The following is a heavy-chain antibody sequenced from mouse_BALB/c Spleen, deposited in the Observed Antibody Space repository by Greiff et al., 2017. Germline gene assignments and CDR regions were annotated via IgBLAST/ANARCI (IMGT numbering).Heavy chain of an antibody. V-gene: IGHV14-4*02. D-gene: IGHD4-1*02. J-gene: IGHJ3*01. CDR2: IDPENGDT. CDR1: GFNIKDYY. Sequence: EVQLQQSGAELVRSGASVKLSCTASGFNIKDYYMHWVKQRPEQGLEWIGWIDPENGDTEYAPKFQGKATMTEDTSSNTAYLQLSSLTSEDTAVYYCNAPTGTWFAYWGQGTLVTVSA. CDR3: NAPTGTWFAY.